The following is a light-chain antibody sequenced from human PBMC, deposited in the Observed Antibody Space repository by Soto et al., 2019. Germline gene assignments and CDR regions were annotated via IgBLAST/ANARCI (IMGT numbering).Light chain of an antibody. CDR3: QQTYNTLSIT. CDR1: ESISRH. CDR2: AAS. Sequence: DIQMTQSPSSLSASVGDRVTITCRASESISRHLNWYQQKPGKAPKILIYAASILQNGVPSRFRGSGSGTDFTLTITNLQPEDFATYYCQQTYNTLSITFGQGTRLDI. V-gene: IGKV1-39*01. J-gene: IGKJ5*01.